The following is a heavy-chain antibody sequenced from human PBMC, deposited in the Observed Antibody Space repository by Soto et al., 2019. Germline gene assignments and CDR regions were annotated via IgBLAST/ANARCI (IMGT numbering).Heavy chain of an antibody. J-gene: IGHJ6*03. V-gene: IGHV4-4*02. Sequence: SETLSLTCAVSSGSISSSNWWSWVRQPPGKGLEWIGEIYHSGSTNYNPSLKSRVTISVDKSKYQFSLKLSSVTAADTAVYYCATTPIGGATGYYYMDVWGKGTTVTVSS. CDR1: SGSISSSNW. CDR2: IYHSGST. D-gene: IGHD1-1*01. CDR3: ATTPIGGATGYYYMDV.